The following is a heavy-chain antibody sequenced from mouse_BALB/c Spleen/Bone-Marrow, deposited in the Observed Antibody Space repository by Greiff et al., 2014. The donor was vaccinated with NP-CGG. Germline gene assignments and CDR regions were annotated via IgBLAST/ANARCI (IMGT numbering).Heavy chain of an antibody. V-gene: IGHV5-6*01. D-gene: IGHD3-2*02. CDR3: TRRPLQANSYFDC. Sequence: EVQVVESGGDLVKPGGSLKLSCVASGFTFSSYGMSWVRQTPDKRLEWVATISSGGSSTYYPASVKGRFTISRDNANSTLYLQMSSLSSEDTAMYYCTRRPLQANSYFDCWGQGTTLTVSS. J-gene: IGHJ2*01. CDR2: ISSGGSST. CDR1: GFTFSSYG.